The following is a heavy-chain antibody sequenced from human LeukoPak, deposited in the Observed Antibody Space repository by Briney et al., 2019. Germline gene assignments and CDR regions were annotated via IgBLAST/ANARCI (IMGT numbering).Heavy chain of an antibody. J-gene: IGHJ5*01. Sequence: SETLSLTCTVSGDSISGYNWSWIRQPAGKGLEWIGRIYSTGSTNYNPSLKSRVTMSVDRSKNQFSLRVSSVTAADTAVYFCVRDLGRFDSWGQGALDLVSS. CDR3: VRDLGRFDS. CDR2: IYSTGST. CDR1: GDSISGYN. V-gene: IGHV4-4*07.